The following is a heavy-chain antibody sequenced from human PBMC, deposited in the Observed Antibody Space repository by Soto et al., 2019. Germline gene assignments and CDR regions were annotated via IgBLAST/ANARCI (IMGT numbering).Heavy chain of an antibody. CDR3: ARDYDFWSGYETAPSYYYYGMDV. J-gene: IGHJ6*02. Sequence: QVQLVQSGAEEKKPGASVKVSCKASGYTFTSYAMHWVRQAPGQRLEWMGWINAGNGNTKYSQKFQGRVTITRDTSASTAYMELSSLRSEDTAVYYCARDYDFWSGYETAPSYYYYGMDVWGQGTTVTVSS. V-gene: IGHV1-3*05. D-gene: IGHD3-3*01. CDR2: INAGNGNT. CDR1: GYTFTSYA.